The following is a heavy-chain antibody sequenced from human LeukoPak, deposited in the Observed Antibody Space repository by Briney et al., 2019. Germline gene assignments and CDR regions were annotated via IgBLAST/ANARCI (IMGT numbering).Heavy chain of an antibody. Sequence: SVKVSCKASGGTFSSYAISWVRQAPGQGLEWMGVIIPFFGTANYAQKFQGRVTITTDESTSTAYMALSSLRCEDTAVYYCARGADLVHFEYWGQGTLVTVS. CDR3: ARGADLVHFEY. V-gene: IGHV1-69*05. J-gene: IGHJ4*02. CDR2: IIPFFGTA. CDR1: GGTFSSYA.